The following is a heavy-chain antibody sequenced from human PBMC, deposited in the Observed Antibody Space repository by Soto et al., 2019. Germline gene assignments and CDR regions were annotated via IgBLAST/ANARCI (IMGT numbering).Heavy chain of an antibody. D-gene: IGHD3-22*01. Sequence: GSLRLSCEAPGFTLSEHYIHWVRQSPFKVLTRVCRSRDKPQGYSTAYAASVKGRFTTSRDESKNSAYLQMNRLKTEDTAVYYCVRATYFSDSSGYTSCLDYWGQRTLVTVSS. V-gene: IGHV3-72*01. CDR2: SRDKPQGYST. CDR3: VRATYFSDSSGYTSCLDY. CDR1: GFTLSEHY. J-gene: IGHJ4*02.